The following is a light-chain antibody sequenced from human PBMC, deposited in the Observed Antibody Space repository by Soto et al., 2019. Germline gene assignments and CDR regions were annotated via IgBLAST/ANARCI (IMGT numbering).Light chain of an antibody. Sequence: EIVMTQSPATLSVSPGERATLSCRASQSVSSNLAWYQQKPGQAPRLLIYGASTRATGIPARFSGSGSGTEFTLTISSLQFEDFEVYYCQQYDNWPLTFGGGTKVDIX. J-gene: IGKJ4*01. CDR3: QQYDNWPLT. CDR2: GAS. V-gene: IGKV3-15*01. CDR1: QSVSSN.